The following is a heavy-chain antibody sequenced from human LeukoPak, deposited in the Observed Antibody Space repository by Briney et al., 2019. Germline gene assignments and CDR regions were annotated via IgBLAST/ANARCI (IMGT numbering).Heavy chain of an antibody. D-gene: IGHD6-19*01. CDR2: ISGSGGST. J-gene: IGHJ4*02. V-gene: IGHV3-23*01. Sequence: GGSLKLSCAASGFTFSSYAMSWVRQAPGKGLEWVSAISGSGGSTYYADSVKGRFTISRDNSKNTLYLQMNSLRAEDTAVYYCAKSVGGSGWYWFDYWGQGTLVTVSS. CDR1: GFTFSSYA. CDR3: AKSVGGSGWYWFDY.